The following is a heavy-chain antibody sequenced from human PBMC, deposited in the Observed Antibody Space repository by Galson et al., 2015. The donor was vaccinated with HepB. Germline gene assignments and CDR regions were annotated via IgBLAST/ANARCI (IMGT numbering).Heavy chain of an antibody. CDR3: ARGHCRGASCYYYYGMDV. D-gene: IGHD2-15*01. J-gene: IGHJ6*02. CDR1: GYTFSHYW. CDR2: IYPADSDT. V-gene: IGHV5-51*01. Sequence: QSGAEVKKPGESLKISCKGSGYTFSHYWIGWVRQMPGKGLEWMGIIYPADSDTRYSPSFQGQVTISADKSINTAYLQWSRLKASDTATYYCARGHCRGASCYYYYGMDVWGQGTTVTVS.